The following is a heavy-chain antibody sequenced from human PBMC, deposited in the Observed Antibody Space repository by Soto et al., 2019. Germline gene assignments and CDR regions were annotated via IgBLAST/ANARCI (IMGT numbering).Heavy chain of an antibody. CDR2: IYSGGST. CDR1: GFTVSNNY. V-gene: IGHV3-53*03. J-gene: IGHJ6*02. Sequence: SLRLSCAASGFTVSNNYISWVRQPPGKGLERVSLIYSGGSTYYADSVKGRFTLSRDNSKNTVYLQMNSLRAEDTAVYYCARAKWGSSYTQYYYALDVWGQGTTVTVSS. D-gene: IGHD6-13*01. CDR3: ARAKWGSSYTQYYYALDV.